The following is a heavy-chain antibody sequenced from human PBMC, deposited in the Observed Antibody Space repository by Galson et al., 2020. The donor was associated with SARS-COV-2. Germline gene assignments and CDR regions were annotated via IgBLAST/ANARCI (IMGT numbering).Heavy chain of an antibody. CDR1: EFTFSRYW. J-gene: IGHJ4*02. CDR2: INQDGSEK. CDR3: ARDRRRLSTSLWYYVDY. Sequence: GESLKISRAASEFTFSRYWMSWVRQAPGKGLEWVANINQDGSEKYYVDSVKGRFTISRDNAKNSLYLQMNSLRAKDTAVYYCARDRRRLSTSLWYYVDYWGQGTLLTVSS. D-gene: IGHD6-13*01. V-gene: IGHV3-7*01.